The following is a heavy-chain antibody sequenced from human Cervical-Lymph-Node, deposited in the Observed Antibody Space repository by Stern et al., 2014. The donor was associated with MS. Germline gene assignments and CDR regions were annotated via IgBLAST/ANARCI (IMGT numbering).Heavy chain of an antibody. CDR2: INTYNGDT. V-gene: IGHV1-18*01. Sequence: VQLVESGVEVKKPGASVKVSCKAYGYTFTSSGITWVRQAPGQGLEWMGWINTYNGDTNYAQKLQGRVTMTTDTSTTTAHMEVRSLRYDDTAVYYCARDTAQVASWYFDLWGRGTLVTVSS. J-gene: IGHJ2*01. CDR3: ARDTAQVASWYFDL. CDR1: GYTFTSSG. D-gene: IGHD2-21*02.